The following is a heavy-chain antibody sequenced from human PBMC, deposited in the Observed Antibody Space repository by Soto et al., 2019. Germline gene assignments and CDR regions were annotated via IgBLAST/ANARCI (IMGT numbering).Heavy chain of an antibody. D-gene: IGHD3-22*01. J-gene: IGHJ6*02. CDR2: ISSSGSTI. CDR3: ARDGPYDSSGYFYYYGMDL. Sequence: PGGSLRLSCAASGFTFSSYEMNWVRQAPGKGLEWVSYISSSGSTIYYADSVKGRFTISRDNAKNSLYLQMNSLRAEDTAVYYCARDGPYDSSGYFYYYGMDLWGQGTTFTVS. V-gene: IGHV3-48*03. CDR1: GFTFSSYE.